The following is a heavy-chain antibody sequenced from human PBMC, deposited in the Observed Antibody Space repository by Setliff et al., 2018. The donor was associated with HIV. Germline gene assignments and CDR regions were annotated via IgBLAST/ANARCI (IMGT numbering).Heavy chain of an antibody. D-gene: IGHD3-10*01. V-gene: IGHV4-59*08. CDR3: ARQITMVRGVYQPYYYYYMDG. Sequence: SETLSLTCTVSGDSIITYYWTWIRQPPGKGLEWIGYIHHSGSSDYNPSLKSRVTISVDTSKNQFSLKLSSVTAADTAVYYCARQITMVRGVYQPYYYYYMDGWG. J-gene: IGHJ6*03. CDR2: IHHSGSS. CDR1: GDSIITYY.